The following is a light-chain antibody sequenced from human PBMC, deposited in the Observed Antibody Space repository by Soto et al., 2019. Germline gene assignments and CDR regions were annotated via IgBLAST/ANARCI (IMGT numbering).Light chain of an antibody. CDR1: QDINKW. CDR2: TAS. CDR3: QRGKSFPLT. J-gene: IGKJ4*01. Sequence: DIQMTQSPSSVSASVGDRVTITCRASQDINKWLAWYQQKPGLAPNLVIYTASRLHGGGPSRFSGSASVTDFTLTISSLQPEDVATYYCQRGKSFPLTFGGGTKVDIK. V-gene: IGKV1-12*01.